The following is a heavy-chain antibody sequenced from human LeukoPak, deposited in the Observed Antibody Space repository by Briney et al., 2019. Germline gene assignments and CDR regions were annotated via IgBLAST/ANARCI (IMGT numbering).Heavy chain of an antibody. J-gene: IGHJ5*02. CDR3: ARGITMVRGVRRHNWFDP. Sequence: ASVKVLCKASGYSFTSYDINWVRRATGQGLEWMGWMNPNSGNTGYAQKFQGRVTITRNTSISPAYMELSSLRSEDTAVYYCARGITMVRGVRRHNWFDPWGQGTLVTVSS. CDR2: MNPNSGNT. V-gene: IGHV1-8*03. D-gene: IGHD3-10*01. CDR1: GYSFTSYD.